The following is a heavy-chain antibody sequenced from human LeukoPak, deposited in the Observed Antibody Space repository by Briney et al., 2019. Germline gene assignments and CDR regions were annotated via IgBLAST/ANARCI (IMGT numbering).Heavy chain of an antibody. V-gene: IGHV1-2*02. CDR2: INPNSGGT. J-gene: IGHJ6*02. Sequence: ASVKVSCKASGYTFTGYYMHWVRQAPGKGLEWMGWINPNSGGTNYAQKFQGRVTMTRDTSISTAYMELSRLRSDDTAVYYCARGGIAVAGLYYGMDVWGQGTTVTVSS. D-gene: IGHD6-19*01. CDR1: GYTFTGYY. CDR3: ARGGIAVAGLYYGMDV.